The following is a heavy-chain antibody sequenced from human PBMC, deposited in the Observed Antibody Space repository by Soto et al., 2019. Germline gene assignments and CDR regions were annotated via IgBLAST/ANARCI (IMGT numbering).Heavy chain of an antibody. D-gene: IGHD4-17*01. Sequence: PVGSLRLSCAASGFTFSKAWISWVRQAPGKGLEWVGRIKSKTDGGTTDYAAPVKGRFTISRDDSKNTLYLQMNSLKTEDTAVYYCTTEQTTTVTFYYFDYWRQGTLVTVSS. CDR3: TTEQTTTVTFYYFDY. V-gene: IGHV3-15*01. J-gene: IGHJ4*02. CDR2: IKSKTDGGTT. CDR1: GFTFSKAW.